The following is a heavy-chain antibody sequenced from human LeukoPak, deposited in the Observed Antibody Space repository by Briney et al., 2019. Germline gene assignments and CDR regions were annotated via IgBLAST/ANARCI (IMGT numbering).Heavy chain of an antibody. CDR3: ARVGGITMIVVLITDAFDI. CDR1: GGSISSSSYY. D-gene: IGHD3-22*01. V-gene: IGHV4-39*07. J-gene: IGHJ3*02. Sequence: SETLSLTCTVSGGSISSSSYYWGWIRQPPGKGLEWIGSIYYSGSTYYNPSLKSRVTISVETSKNQFSLKLRSVTAADTAVYYCARVGGITMIVVLITDAFDIWGQGTMVTVSS. CDR2: IYYSGST.